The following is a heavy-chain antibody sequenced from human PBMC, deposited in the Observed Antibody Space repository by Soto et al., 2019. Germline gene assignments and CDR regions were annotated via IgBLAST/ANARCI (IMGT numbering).Heavy chain of an antibody. V-gene: IGHV3-30-3*01. CDR1: GFTFSSYA. J-gene: IGHJ6*02. Sequence: GGSLRLSCAASGFTFSSYAMHWVRQAPGKGLEWVAVISYDGSNKYYADSVKGRFTISRDNSKNTLYLQMNSLRAEDTAVYYCARERITIFATRYYYYGMDVWGQGTTVTVSS. CDR3: ARERITIFATRYYYYGMDV. CDR2: ISYDGSNK. D-gene: IGHD3-3*01.